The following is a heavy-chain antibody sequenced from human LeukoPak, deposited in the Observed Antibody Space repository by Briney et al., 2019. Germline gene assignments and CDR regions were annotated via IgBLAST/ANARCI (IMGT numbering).Heavy chain of an antibody. CDR1: GYTFTGYY. D-gene: IGHD3-16*01. CDR3: ARDGALDY. Sequence: ASVKVSCKASGYTFTGYYMHWVRQAPGQGLEWMGWINPNSVDTNNAQKVQGRVTMTKDTSISTAYMELSRLTSDDPAVYYCARDGALDYWGQGTLVTVSS. CDR2: INPNSVDT. J-gene: IGHJ4*02. V-gene: IGHV1-2*02.